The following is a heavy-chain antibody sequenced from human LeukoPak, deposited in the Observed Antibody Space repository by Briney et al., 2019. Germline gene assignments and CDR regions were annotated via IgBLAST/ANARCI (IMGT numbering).Heavy chain of an antibody. CDR3: AREGFLWFGEPRENYYAMDV. Sequence: PGGSLRLSCAASGFTFSSYWMHWVRQAPGKGLVWVSRINSDGSSTSYADSVKGRFTISRDNAKNTLYLQMNSLRAEDTAVYYCAREGFLWFGEPRENYYAMDVWGQGTTVTVSS. J-gene: IGHJ6*02. CDR2: INSDGSST. D-gene: IGHD3-10*01. V-gene: IGHV3-74*01. CDR1: GFTFSSYW.